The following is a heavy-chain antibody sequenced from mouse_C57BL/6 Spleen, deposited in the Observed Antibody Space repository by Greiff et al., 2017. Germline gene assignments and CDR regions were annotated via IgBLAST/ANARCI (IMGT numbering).Heavy chain of an antibody. CDR1: GYAFTNYL. D-gene: IGHD2-3*01. Sequence: VQLQQSGAELVRPGTSVKVSCKASGYAFTNYLIEWVKQRPGQGLEWIGVINPGSGGTNYNEKFKGKATLTADKSSSTAYMQLSSLTSEDSAVYFCAREDDGLDYWGQGTTLTVSS. CDR3: AREDDGLDY. V-gene: IGHV1-54*01. J-gene: IGHJ2*01. CDR2: INPGSGGT.